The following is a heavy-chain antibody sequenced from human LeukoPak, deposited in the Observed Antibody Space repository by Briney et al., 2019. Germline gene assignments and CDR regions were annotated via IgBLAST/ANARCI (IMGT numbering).Heavy chain of an antibody. Sequence: GGSLSLSCAASGFTFDDYAMHWVRQAPGKGLEWVSGISWNSGSIGYADSVKGRFTISRDNAKNSLYLQMNSLRAEDMALYYSAKDISSGGSCYFDYWGQGTLVSVSS. V-gene: IGHV3-9*03. CDR2: ISWNSGSI. D-gene: IGHD2-15*01. J-gene: IGHJ4*02. CDR1: GFTFDDYA. CDR3: AKDISSGGSCYFDY.